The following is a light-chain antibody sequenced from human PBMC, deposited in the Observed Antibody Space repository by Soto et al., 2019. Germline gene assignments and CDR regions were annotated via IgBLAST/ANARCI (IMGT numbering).Light chain of an antibody. Sequence: EFVLTQSPGTLSLSPGERATLSCRASQSVSSNLAWYQQKPGQAPRLLIYGASSRATGIPDRFTGSGSETSFTLTISRLEPEDFALYYCQHYQSGHPITFGQGTRLEIK. V-gene: IGKV3-20*01. J-gene: IGKJ5*01. CDR1: QSVSSN. CDR3: QHYQSGHPIT. CDR2: GAS.